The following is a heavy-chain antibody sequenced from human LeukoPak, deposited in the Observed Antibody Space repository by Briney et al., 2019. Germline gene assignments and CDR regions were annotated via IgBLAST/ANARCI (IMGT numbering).Heavy chain of an antibody. CDR3: ARVRYSSGWYEDY. CDR2: IYYSGST. V-gene: IGHV4-61*03. D-gene: IGHD6-19*01. J-gene: IGHJ4*02. CDR1: GGSVSSGSYY. Sequence: SSETLSLTCSVSGGSVSSGSYYWSWIRQPPGKGLEWIGYIYYSGSTKYTPSLKSRVTISVDTSKNHFSLKLSSVTAADTAVYYCARVRYSSGWYEDYWGQGTLVTVSS.